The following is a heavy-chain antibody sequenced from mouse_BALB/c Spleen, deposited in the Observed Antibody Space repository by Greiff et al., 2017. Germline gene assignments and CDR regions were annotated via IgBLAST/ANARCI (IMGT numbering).Heavy chain of an antibody. CDR3: ARLRDWYFDV. J-gene: IGHJ1*01. D-gene: IGHD1-1*01. Sequence: VQLQQSGAELAKPGASVKMSCKASGYTFTSYWMHWVKQRPGQGLEWIGYINPSTGYTEYNQKFKDKATLTADKSSSTAYMQLSSLTSEDSAVYYCARLRDWYFDVWGAGTTVTVSS. CDR2: INPSTGYT. V-gene: IGHV1-7*01. CDR1: GYTFTSYW.